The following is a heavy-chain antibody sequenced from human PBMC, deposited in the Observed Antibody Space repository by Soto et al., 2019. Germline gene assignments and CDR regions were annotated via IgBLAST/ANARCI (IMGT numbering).Heavy chain of an antibody. Sequence: QVQLQESGPGLVKPSQTLSLTCTVSGGSISSGGYYWSWIRQHPGKGLEWIGYIYYSGSTYYNPSLKSRVTISVDTSKNQFSLKLSSVTAADTAVYYCARDRAFVGHDYYYGMDVWGQGTTVTVSS. CDR3: ARDRAFVGHDYYYGMDV. V-gene: IGHV4-31*03. CDR2: IYYSGST. CDR1: GGSISSGGYY. J-gene: IGHJ6*02. D-gene: IGHD2-21*01.